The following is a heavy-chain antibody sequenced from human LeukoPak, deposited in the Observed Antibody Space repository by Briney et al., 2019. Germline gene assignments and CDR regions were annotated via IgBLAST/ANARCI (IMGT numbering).Heavy chain of an antibody. V-gene: IGHV3-30*04. Sequence: GRALRLSCAASGCTFSSYAMHWVRQAPGKGLEWVAVISYDGSNKYYADSVKCRFTISRDNSENTLYLQMNSLRAEDTGVYSCARDGTRVGYCSGGSCYRYYYYYGMDVWGQGTTVTVSS. CDR2: ISYDGSNK. J-gene: IGHJ6*02. CDR3: ARDGTRVGYCSGGSCYRYYYYYGMDV. D-gene: IGHD2-15*01. CDR1: GCTFSSYA.